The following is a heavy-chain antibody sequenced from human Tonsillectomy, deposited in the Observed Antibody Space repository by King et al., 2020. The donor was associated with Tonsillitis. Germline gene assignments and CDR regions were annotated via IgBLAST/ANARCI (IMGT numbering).Heavy chain of an antibody. CDR3: ARNYYFDY. CDR1: GFTFSSYG. J-gene: IGHJ4*02. V-gene: IGHV3-33*05. CDR2: ISYDGSNK. Sequence: QLVQSGGGVVQPGRSLRLSCAASGFTFSSYGMHWVRQAPGKGLEWVAVISYDGSNKYYADSVKGRSTISRDNSKNTLYLQMNSLRAEDTAVYYCARNYYFDYWGQGTLVTVSS.